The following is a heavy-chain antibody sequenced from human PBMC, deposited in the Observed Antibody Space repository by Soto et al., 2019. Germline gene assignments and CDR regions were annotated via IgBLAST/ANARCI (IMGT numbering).Heavy chain of an antibody. V-gene: IGHV1-3*01. CDR3: ARDRGTYYYYGMDV. Sequence: GASVKVSCKASGYTFTSYAIHWVRQAPGQRLEWMGWINAGNGNTKYSQKFQGRVTITRDTSASTAYMELSSLRSEDTAVYYCARDRGTYYYYGMDVWGQGTTVTVSS. J-gene: IGHJ6*02. CDR1: GYTFTSYA. CDR2: INAGNGNT. D-gene: IGHD3-10*01.